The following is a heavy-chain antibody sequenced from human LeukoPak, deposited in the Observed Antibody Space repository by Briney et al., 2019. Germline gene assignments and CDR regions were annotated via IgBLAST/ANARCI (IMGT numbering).Heavy chain of an antibody. Sequence: ASVKVSCKVSGYTLTELSMHWVRQAPGKGLEWMGGFDPEDGETIYAQKFQGRVTITADKSTSTAYMELSSLRSEDTAVYYCARVRSERGYSYGLLDYWGQGTLVTVPS. CDR1: GYTLTELS. D-gene: IGHD5-18*01. CDR3: ARVRSERGYSYGLLDY. CDR2: FDPEDGET. J-gene: IGHJ4*02. V-gene: IGHV1-24*01.